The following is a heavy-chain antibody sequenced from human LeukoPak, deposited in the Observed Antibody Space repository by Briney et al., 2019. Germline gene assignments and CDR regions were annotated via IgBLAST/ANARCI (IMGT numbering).Heavy chain of an antibody. V-gene: IGHV1-69*04. J-gene: IGHJ4*02. CDR1: GGTFSSYA. CDR2: IIPILGIA. Sequence: ASVKVSCKASGGTFSSYAISWVRQAPGQGLEWMGRIIPILGIANYAQKFQGRVTITADKSTSTAYMELSSLRSEDTAVYYCARDKGPSYSSGWYGYYFDYWGQGTLDTVSS. D-gene: IGHD6-19*01. CDR3: ARDKGPSYSSGWYGYYFDY.